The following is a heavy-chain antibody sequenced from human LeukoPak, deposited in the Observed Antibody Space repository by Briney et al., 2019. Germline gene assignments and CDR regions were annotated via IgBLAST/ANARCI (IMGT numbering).Heavy chain of an antibody. CDR1: GYSFTTYW. CDR2: IYPGDSDT. V-gene: IGHV5-51*01. D-gene: IGHD3-22*01. CDR3: ARRGYDSSGYTDAFDI. Sequence: GESLKISCKALGYSFTTYWIAWVRQMPGSGLDWMGIIYPGDSDTTYSPSFQGQVTISVDKSISTAYLQWSSLKASDTAMYYCARRGYDSSGYTDAFDIWGQGTMVTVSS. J-gene: IGHJ3*02.